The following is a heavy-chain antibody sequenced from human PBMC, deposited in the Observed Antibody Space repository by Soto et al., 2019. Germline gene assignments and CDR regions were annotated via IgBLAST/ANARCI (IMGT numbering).Heavy chain of an antibody. CDR3: AKDLLHTSSYDSSGFFDY. J-gene: IGHJ4*02. CDR1: GFTFRSYA. CDR2: ITGSGVTT. V-gene: IGHV3-23*01. D-gene: IGHD3-22*01. Sequence: GGSLRLSCAAAGFTFRSYAMNWVCQAPGKGLEWVSRITGSGVTTYYANSVKGRFTISRDNSNNTLSLQMNSLRAEDTAVYYCAKDLLHTSSYDSSGFFDYWGPGTLVTVSS.